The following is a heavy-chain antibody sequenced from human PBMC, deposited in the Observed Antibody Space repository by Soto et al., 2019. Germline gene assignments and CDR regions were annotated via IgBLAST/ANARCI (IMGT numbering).Heavy chain of an antibody. CDR2: IYYSGST. CDR3: ARHSNGDTIFGVVITYGMDV. D-gene: IGHD3-3*01. Sequence: PSETLSLTCTVSGGSIISSSYYWGWIRQPPGKGLEWIGSIYYSGSTYYNPSLKSRVTISVDTSKNQFSLKLSSVTAADTAVYYCARHSNGDTIFGVVITYGMDVWGQGTTVTVSS. J-gene: IGHJ6*02. CDR1: GGSIISSSYY. V-gene: IGHV4-39*01.